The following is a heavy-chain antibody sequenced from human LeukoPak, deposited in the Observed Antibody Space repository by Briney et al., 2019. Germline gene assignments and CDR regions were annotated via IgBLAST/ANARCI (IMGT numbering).Heavy chain of an antibody. Sequence: GASVKVSCKASGYTFSTYYMHWVRQAPGQGLEWMGIINPSGGSTNYAQKFQGRVTMTSDMSTSTVYMELSSLRSEDTAVYYCARERDGDSPAYYFDYWGQGTLVTVSS. CDR1: GYTFSTYY. J-gene: IGHJ4*02. V-gene: IGHV1-46*01. D-gene: IGHD4-17*01. CDR2: INPSGGST. CDR3: ARERDGDSPAYYFDY.